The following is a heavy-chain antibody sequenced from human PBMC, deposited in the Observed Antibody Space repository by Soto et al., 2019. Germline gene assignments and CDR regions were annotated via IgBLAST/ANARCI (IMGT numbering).Heavy chain of an antibody. D-gene: IGHD5-18*01. J-gene: IGHJ3*02. V-gene: IGHV1-2*04. CDR3: ARLSNTAMGRAFDI. CDR2: INPNSGGT. CDR1: GYTFTGYY. Sequence: ASVKVSCKASGYTFTGYYMHWVRQAPGQGLEWMGWINPNSGGTNYAQKFQGWVTMTRDTSISTAYMELSRLRSDDTAVYYCARLSNTAMGRAFDIWGQGTMVTVSS.